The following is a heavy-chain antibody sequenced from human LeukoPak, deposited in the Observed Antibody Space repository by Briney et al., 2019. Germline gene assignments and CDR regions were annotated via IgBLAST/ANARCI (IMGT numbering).Heavy chain of an antibody. D-gene: IGHD5-24*01. CDR3: ARSSRWLQPNWFDP. V-gene: IGHV4-38-2*02. Sequence: PSETLSLTCTVSGYSISSGYYWGWIRQPPGKGLEWIGSIYHSGCTYYNPSLKSRVTISVDTSKNQFSLKLSSVTAADTAVYYCARSSRWLQPNWFDPWGQGTLVTVSS. CDR2: IYHSGCT. CDR1: GYSISSGYY. J-gene: IGHJ5*02.